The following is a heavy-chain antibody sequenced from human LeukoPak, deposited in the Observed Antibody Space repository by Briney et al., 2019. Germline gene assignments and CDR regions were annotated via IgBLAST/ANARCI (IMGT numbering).Heavy chain of an antibody. CDR1: GFTFSSYS. CDR2: ISSSSSYI. V-gene: IGHV3-21*01. D-gene: IGHD4-11*01. Sequence: GGSLRLSCAASGFTFSSYSMNWVRQAPGKGLEWVSSISSSSSYIYYADSVKGRFTVSRDNAKNSLYLQMNSLRAEDTAVYYCARGDDYSSTFDYWGQGTLVTVSS. J-gene: IGHJ4*02. CDR3: ARGDDYSSTFDY.